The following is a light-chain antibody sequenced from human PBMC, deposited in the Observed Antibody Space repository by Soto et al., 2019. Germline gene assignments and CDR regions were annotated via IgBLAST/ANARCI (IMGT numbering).Light chain of an antibody. CDR2: ENN. Sequence: QPVLTQPPSVSAAPGQKVTISCSGSSSNIGNNYVSWYQQLPGTAPKLLIYENNKRPSGIPDRFSGSKSGTSATLGITGLQTGDEADYYCGTWDSSLSAGEVFGGGTKLTVL. V-gene: IGLV1-51*02. CDR3: GTWDSSLSAGEV. CDR1: SSNIGNNY. J-gene: IGLJ3*02.